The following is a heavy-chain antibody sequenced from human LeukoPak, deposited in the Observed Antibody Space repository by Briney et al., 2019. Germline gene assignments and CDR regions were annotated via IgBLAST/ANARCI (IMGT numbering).Heavy chain of an antibody. CDR1: GFTFTSYS. D-gene: IGHD4-17*01. V-gene: IGHV3-48*02. CDR3: AKNYYGDYYFDY. J-gene: IGHJ4*02. CDR2: ISTSSNTI. Sequence: QPGGSLRLSCAASGFTFTSYSMNWVRQAPGKGLEWVSYISTSSNTIYYADSVKGRFTISRDNAKNSLYLQMNSLRDDDTAVYYCAKNYYGDYYFDYWGQGTLVTVSS.